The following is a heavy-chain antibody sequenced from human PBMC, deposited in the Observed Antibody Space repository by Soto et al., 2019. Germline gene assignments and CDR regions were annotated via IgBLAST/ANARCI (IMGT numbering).Heavy chain of an antibody. CDR2: ISTYNGDT. V-gene: IGHV1-18*01. J-gene: IGHJ6*02. CDR3: AREGVAPYYYYGMDV. Sequence: QVQLVQSGAEVKKTGASVKVSCKASGYTFTRSGISWVRQAPGQGLEWMGWISTYNGDTNYAQTFQGRVTMTTDTSTSTVHMEVRSLRSDDTAVYYCAREGVAPYYYYGMDVWGQGTSVTVSS. D-gene: IGHD5-12*01. CDR1: GYTFTRSG.